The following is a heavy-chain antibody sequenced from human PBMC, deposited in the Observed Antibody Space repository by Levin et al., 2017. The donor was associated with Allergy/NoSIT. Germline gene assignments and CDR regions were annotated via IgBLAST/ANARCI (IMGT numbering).Heavy chain of an antibody. D-gene: IGHD6-19*01. CDR3: ARDSGSGCDY. CDR2: IGSAGDT. V-gene: IGHV3-13*01. J-gene: IGHJ4*02. CDR1: GFTFSNYG. Sequence: LSLTCAASGFTFSNYGMDWVRQATGKGLEWVSHIGSAGDTYYADSVKGRFTISRENAKTSLFLQMNSLRAGDTAVYYCARDSGSGCDYWGQGTLIPVSS.